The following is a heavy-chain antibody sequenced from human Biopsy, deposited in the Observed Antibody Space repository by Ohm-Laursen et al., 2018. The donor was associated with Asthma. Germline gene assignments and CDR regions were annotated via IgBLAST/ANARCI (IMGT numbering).Heavy chain of an antibody. Sequence: ASVKASCKTSGYTFNSAGITWVRQAPGQGLEWMGWISVYNGNTKVAQKLQGRVTMITDTSTSTAYMELRSLRSDDTAVYFCARAVDYSHYYGIDVWGRGTTVTVS. D-gene: IGHD3-10*01. V-gene: IGHV1-18*01. CDR3: ARAVDYSHYYGIDV. J-gene: IGHJ6*02. CDR2: ISVYNGNT. CDR1: GYTFNSAG.